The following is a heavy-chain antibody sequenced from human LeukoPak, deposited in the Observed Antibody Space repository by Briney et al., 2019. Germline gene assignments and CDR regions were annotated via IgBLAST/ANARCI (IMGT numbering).Heavy chain of an antibody. Sequence: GGSLRLSCAASGFTFSSYEMNWVRQAPGKGLEWVSYISSSGSTIYYADSVKGRFTISRDNAKNSLYLQMNSLRAEDTAVYYCARDLLMTTPNDYWGQGTLVTVSS. CDR2: ISSSGSTI. D-gene: IGHD4-11*01. CDR3: ARDLLMTTPNDY. CDR1: GFTFSSYE. V-gene: IGHV3-48*03. J-gene: IGHJ4*02.